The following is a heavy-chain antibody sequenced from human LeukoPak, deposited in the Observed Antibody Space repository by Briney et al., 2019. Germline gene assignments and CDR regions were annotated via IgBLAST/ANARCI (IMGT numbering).Heavy chain of an antibody. CDR3: ARHETGPYFDY. D-gene: IGHD1-1*01. Sequence: GESLKISCNVSGYSFTSYWIGWVRQMPGKGLECMGIIYPGDSDTRYSPSFQGQVTISADKSISTAYLQWSSLKASDTAMYYCARHETGPYFDYWGQGTLVTVSS. V-gene: IGHV5-51*01. CDR2: IYPGDSDT. CDR1: GYSFTSYW. J-gene: IGHJ4*02.